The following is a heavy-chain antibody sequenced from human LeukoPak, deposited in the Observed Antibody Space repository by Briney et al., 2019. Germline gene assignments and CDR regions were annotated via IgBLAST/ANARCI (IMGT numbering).Heavy chain of an antibody. CDR1: GFTFSSYA. J-gene: IGHJ4*02. V-gene: IGHV3-64D*06. D-gene: IGHD4-17*01. CDR3: ARDGGHGDYYFDY. CDR2: ISSNGGST. Sequence: SGGSLRLSCSASGFTFSSYAMHWVRQAPGKGLEYVSAISSNGGSTYYADSVKGRFTISRDNSKNTLYLQMSSLRAEDTAVYYCARDGGHGDYYFDYWGQGTLVTVSS.